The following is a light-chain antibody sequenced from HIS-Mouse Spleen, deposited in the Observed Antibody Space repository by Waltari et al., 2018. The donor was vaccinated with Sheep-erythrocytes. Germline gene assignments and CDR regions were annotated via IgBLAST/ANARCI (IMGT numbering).Light chain of an antibody. CDR1: QLRDTY. V-gene: IGLV3-1*01. J-gene: IGLJ2*01. CDR3: QAWDSSIVV. CDR2: QDT. Sequence: SSELTQPPSVSVSPGQTPSITCPGDQLRDTYPCWYQQKPGQSPVLVIYQDTKRPSGIPERFSGSNSGNTATLTISGTQAMDEADYYCQAWDSSIVVFGGGTKLTVL.